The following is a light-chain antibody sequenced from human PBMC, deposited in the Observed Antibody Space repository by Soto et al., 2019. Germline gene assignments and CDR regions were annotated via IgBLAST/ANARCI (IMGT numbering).Light chain of an antibody. V-gene: IGKV1-39*01. CDR2: AAS. CDR1: QSISSY. CDR3: QQSYSTPRT. Sequence: DLQMTQSPSSLSASVGDRVTITCRASQSISSYLNWYQQKPGKAPKLLIYAASSLQSGVPSRFSGSGSGTDFTLTISSLSPEDFATYYCQQSYSTPRTFGQGNKLEI. J-gene: IGKJ2*01.